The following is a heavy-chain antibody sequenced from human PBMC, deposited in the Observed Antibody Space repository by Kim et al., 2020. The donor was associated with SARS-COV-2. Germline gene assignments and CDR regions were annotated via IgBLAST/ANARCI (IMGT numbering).Heavy chain of an antibody. CDR2: ISAYNGNT. V-gene: IGHV1-18*04. Sequence: ASVKVSCKASGYTFTSYGISWVRQAPGQGLEWMGWISAYNGNTNYAQKLQGRVTMTTDTSTSTAYMELRSLRSDDTAVYYCARDLPRPYTVTTYYFDYWGQGTLVTVSS. CDR1: GYTFTSYG. CDR3: ARDLPRPYTVTTYYFDY. D-gene: IGHD4-4*01. J-gene: IGHJ4*02.